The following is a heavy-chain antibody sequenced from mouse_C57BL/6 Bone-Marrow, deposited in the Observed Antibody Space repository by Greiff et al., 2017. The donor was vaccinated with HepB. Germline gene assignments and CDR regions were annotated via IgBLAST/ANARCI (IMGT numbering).Heavy chain of an antibody. CDR1: GYTFTDYN. Sequence: QLQQSGPELVKPGASVKIPCKASGYTFTDYNMDWVKQSHGKSLEWIGDINPNNGGTIYNQKFKGKATLTVDKSSSTAYMELRSLTSEDTAVYYCARCGDYYGSSYHDYWGQGTTLTVSS. V-gene: IGHV1-18*01. J-gene: IGHJ2*01. D-gene: IGHD1-1*01. CDR2: INPNNGGT. CDR3: ARCGDYYGSSYHDY.